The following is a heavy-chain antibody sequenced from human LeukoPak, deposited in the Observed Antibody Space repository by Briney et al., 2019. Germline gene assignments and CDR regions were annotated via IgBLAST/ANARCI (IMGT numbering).Heavy chain of an antibody. CDR2: IYYSGST. CDR3: ARERSDGYTQGAFDI. CDR1: GGSISSYY. Sequence: SETLSLTCTVSGGSISSYYWSWIRQPPGKGLEWIGYIYYSGSTNYNPSLKSRVTISVDTSKNQFSLKLSSVTAADTAVYYCARERSDGYTQGAFDIWGQGTMVTVSS. D-gene: IGHD5-24*01. V-gene: IGHV4-59*01. J-gene: IGHJ3*02.